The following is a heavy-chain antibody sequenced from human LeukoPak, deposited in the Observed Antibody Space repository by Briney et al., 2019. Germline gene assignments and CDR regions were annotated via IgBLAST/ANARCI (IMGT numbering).Heavy chain of an antibody. Sequence: KPGGSLRLSCAASGFIVSGNHMTWVRQAPGKGLEWVSVIYDTGSKYYADSVKGRFTISRDNAKNSLYLQMNSLRAEDTAVYYCAREHSGYDFPGRDYYYMDVWGKGTTVTVSS. D-gene: IGHD5-12*01. J-gene: IGHJ6*03. CDR2: IYDTGSK. V-gene: IGHV3-69-1*01. CDR3: AREHSGYDFPGRDYYYMDV. CDR1: GFIVSGNH.